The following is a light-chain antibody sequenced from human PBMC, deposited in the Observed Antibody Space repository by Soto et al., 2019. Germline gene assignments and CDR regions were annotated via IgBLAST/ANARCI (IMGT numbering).Light chain of an antibody. J-gene: IGKJ5*01. V-gene: IGKV3-11*01. CDR1: QSVSSN. CDR2: DAS. CDR3: QQRSNSIT. Sequence: EIVMTQSPATLSVSPGERATLSCRASQSVSSNLAWYQQKPGQAPRLLIYDASNRATGTPARFSGSGSGTDFTLTISRLEHEDFAVYCCQQRSNSITFGQGTRLEI.